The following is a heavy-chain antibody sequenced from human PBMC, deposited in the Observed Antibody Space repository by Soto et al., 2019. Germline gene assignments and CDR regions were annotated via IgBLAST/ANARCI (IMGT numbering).Heavy chain of an antibody. V-gene: IGHV1-46*01. CDR3: AREWAVGATSQTNDAFDI. Sequence: ASVEVSCKASGYTFTSYCMHWVRQAPGQGLEWMGIINTSGGSTSYAQKFQGRVTMTRDTSTSTVYMELSSLRSEDTAVYYCAREWAVGATSQTNDAFDIWGQGLMVTVSS. J-gene: IGHJ3*02. D-gene: IGHD1-26*01. CDR2: INTSGGST. CDR1: GYTFTSYC.